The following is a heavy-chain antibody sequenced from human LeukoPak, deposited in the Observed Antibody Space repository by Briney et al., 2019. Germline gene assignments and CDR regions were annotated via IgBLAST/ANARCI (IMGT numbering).Heavy chain of an antibody. Sequence: GGSLRLSCAASGFTFSGAWMHWVRQAPGKGLMWFSRINDDGSSTRHADSVKSRFTISRDNAKNTLYLQMNSLRAEDTAVYYCARVSGPGMNEYYHLWGQGTLVTVSS. D-gene: IGHD2-2*01. CDR2: INDDGSST. CDR3: ARVSGPGMNEYYHL. J-gene: IGHJ4*02. CDR1: GFTFSGAW. V-gene: IGHV3-74*01.